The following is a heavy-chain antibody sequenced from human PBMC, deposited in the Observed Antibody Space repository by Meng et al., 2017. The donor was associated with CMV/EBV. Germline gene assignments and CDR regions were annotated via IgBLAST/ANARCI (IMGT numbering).Heavy chain of an antibody. Sequence: GGSLRLSCAASGFTFSSYWMSWVRQAPGKGLEWVANIKQDGSEKYYVDSVKGRFTISRDNAKNSLYLQMNSQRAEDTAVYYCARLRGDIVATLAYYFDYWGQGTLVTVSS. D-gene: IGHD5-12*01. V-gene: IGHV3-7*01. J-gene: IGHJ4*02. CDR2: IKQDGSEK. CDR3: ARLRGDIVATLAYYFDY. CDR1: GFTFSSYW.